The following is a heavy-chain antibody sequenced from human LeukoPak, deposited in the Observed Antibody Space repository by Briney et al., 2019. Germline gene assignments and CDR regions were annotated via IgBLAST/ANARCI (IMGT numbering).Heavy chain of an antibody. CDR1: GGSITSYY. V-gene: IGHV4-59*01. Sequence: SETLSLTCTVSGGSITSYYWSWIRQPPGKGLEYIGYIYYSGSTNYNPSLKSRVSISVDTSKNQFSLRLSSVTAADTAVYYCARGFRFSYCSGTRCYVAFDIWGQGTMVTVSS. CDR2: IYYSGST. J-gene: IGHJ3*02. D-gene: IGHD2-2*01. CDR3: ARGFRFSYCSGTRCYVAFDI.